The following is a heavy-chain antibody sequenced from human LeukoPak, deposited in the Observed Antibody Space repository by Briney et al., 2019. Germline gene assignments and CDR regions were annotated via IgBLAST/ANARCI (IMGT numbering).Heavy chain of an antibody. CDR2: IGGSGTST. Sequence: GGSLRLSCAASGFTFTDHAMSWVRQAPGKGLEWVSGIGGSGTSTYYADSVKGRFTISRDNAKNSLYLQMNSLRAEDTAVYYCARRGLPDSWGQGTLVTVSS. CDR1: GFTFTDHA. D-gene: IGHD2-15*01. V-gene: IGHV3-23*01. J-gene: IGHJ5*01. CDR3: ARRGLPDS.